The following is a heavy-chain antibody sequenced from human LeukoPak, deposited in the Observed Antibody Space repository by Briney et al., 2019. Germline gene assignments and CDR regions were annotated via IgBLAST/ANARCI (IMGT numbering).Heavy chain of an antibody. D-gene: IGHD1-14*01. V-gene: IGHV1-46*01. CDR3: STETEH. J-gene: IGHJ4*02. CDR2: INPSGGSI. Sequence: GASVKVSCKASGYTFTNFYIHWVRQAPGQGLEWMGIINPSGGSINYAQKFQGRVIMTRDTSTSTVYMELSSLRSEDTAVYYCSTETEHWGQGTLVTVSS. CDR1: GYTFTNFY.